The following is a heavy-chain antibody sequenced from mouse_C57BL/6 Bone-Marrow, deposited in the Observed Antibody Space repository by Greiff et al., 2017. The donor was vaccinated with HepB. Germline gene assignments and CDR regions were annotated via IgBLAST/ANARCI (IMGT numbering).Heavy chain of an antibody. J-gene: IGHJ1*03. CDR3: ASLYYGNRWYFDV. V-gene: IGHV1-26*01. CDR2: INPNNGGT. Sequence: EVQLQQSGPELVKPGASVKISCKASGYTFTDYYMNWVKQSHGKSLEWIGDINPNNGGTSYNQKFKGKATLTVDKSSSTAYMELRSLTSEDSAVYYCASLYYGNRWYFDVWGTGTTVTVSS. D-gene: IGHD2-1*01. CDR1: GYTFTDYY.